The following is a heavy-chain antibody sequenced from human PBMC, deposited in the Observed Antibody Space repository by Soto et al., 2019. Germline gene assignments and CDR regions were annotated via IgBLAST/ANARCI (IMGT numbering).Heavy chain of an antibody. V-gene: IGHV4-34*01. J-gene: IGHJ4*02. CDR3: ARGRGYSYGYLSY. CDR2: INHSGST. D-gene: IGHD5-18*01. CDR1: GGSFSGYY. Sequence: SETLSLTCAVYGGSFSGYYWSWIRQPPGKGLEWIGEINHSGSTNYNPSLKSRVTISVDTSKNQFSLKLSSVTAADTAVYYCARGRGYSYGYLSYWGQGTLVTVS.